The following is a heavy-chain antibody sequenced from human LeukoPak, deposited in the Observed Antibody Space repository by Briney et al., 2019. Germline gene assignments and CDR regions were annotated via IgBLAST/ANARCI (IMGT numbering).Heavy chain of an antibody. CDR1: GYTFTSYG. J-gene: IGHJ4*02. D-gene: IGHD6-19*01. V-gene: IGHV1-18*01. CDR3: ARDLSVAGPFDY. CDR2: ISAYNGNT. Sequence: ASVKVSCKASGYTFTSYGISWVRQAPGQGLEWMGWISAYNGNTNYAQKLQGRVTMTTDTSTSTDYMELRSLRSDDTAVYYCARDLSVAGPFDYWGQGTLVTASS.